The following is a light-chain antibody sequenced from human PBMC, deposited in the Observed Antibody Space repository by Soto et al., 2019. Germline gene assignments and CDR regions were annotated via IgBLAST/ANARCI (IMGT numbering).Light chain of an antibody. CDR2: SAS. Sequence: EIVLTQSPGTLSLSPGERATLSCRASQSISRNYLAWYQQKPGQAPRLLIYSASSRATGIPDRFSGSGSGTDFTLTISRLEPEDFAVYYCQQYGSSRTFGQGTKLEIK. CDR3: QQYGSSRT. V-gene: IGKV3-20*01. J-gene: IGKJ1*01. CDR1: QSISRNY.